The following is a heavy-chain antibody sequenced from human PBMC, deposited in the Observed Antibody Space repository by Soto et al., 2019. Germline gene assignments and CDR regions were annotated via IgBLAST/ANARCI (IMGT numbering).Heavy chain of an antibody. Sequence: ASVKVSCKASGYTFTSYYMHWVRQAPGQGLEWMGIINPSGGSTSYAQKFQGRVTMTRDTSTSTVYMELSSLRSEDTAVYYCAKARHMVRGVTADYYYYYYGMDVWGQGTTVTVS. D-gene: IGHD3-10*01. CDR2: INPSGGST. J-gene: IGHJ6*02. CDR3: AKARHMVRGVTADYYYYYYGMDV. V-gene: IGHV1-46*01. CDR1: GYTFTSYY.